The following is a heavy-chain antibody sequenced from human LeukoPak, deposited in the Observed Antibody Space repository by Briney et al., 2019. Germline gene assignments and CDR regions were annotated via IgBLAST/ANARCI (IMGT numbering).Heavy chain of an antibody. CDR3: ARVEYYYDSSGDYYEFIFDY. Sequence: SEILSLTCAGYGGSFSGYYWSWLPQPPGTGLEWVREINHRGSINSNPSVKSRVTISVDTSKNQFSLKLSSVTAADTAVYYCARVEYYYDSSGDYYEFIFDYWGQGTLVTVSS. V-gene: IGHV4-34*01. CDR1: GGSFSGYY. J-gene: IGHJ4*02. CDR2: INHRGSI. D-gene: IGHD3-22*01.